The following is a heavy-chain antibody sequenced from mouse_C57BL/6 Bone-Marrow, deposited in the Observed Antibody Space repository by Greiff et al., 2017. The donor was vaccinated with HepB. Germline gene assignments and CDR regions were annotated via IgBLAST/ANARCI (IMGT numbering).Heavy chain of an antibody. Sequence: EVQRVESGGGLVKPGGSLKLSCAASGFTFSSYTMSWVRQTPEKRLEWVATISGGGGNTYYPDSVKGRFTISRDNAKNTLYLQMSSLRSEDTALYYCARHDWAAWFAYWGPGTLVTVSA. V-gene: IGHV5-9*01. CDR1: GFTFSSYT. J-gene: IGHJ3*01. CDR2: ISGGGGNT. CDR3: ARHDWAAWFAY. D-gene: IGHD4-1*01.